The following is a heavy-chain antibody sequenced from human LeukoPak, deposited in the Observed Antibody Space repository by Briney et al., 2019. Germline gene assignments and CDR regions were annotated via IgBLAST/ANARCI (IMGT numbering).Heavy chain of an antibody. CDR3: ARAGRGVTAIDY. V-gene: IGHV4-4*07. J-gene: IGHJ4*02. CDR1: GGSLSINY. Sequence: SETLSLTCTVSGGSLSINYWSWIRQPAGKGLEWIGRIYSSGSTNYNPSLKSRVTMSVDTSKNQFFLKLTSVTAADTAVYYCARAGRGVTAIDYWGQGTLVTVSS. D-gene: IGHD2-21*02. CDR2: IYSSGST.